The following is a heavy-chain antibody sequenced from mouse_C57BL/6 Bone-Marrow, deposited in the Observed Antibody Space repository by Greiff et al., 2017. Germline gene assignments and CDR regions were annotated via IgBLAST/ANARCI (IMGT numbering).Heavy chain of an antibody. CDR1: GFTFSDYY. D-gene: IGHD1-1*01. CDR3: ARQRFTTVVEGDWYFDV. Sequence: EVMLVESGGGLVQPGGSLKLSCAASGFTFSDYYMYWVRQTPEKRLEWVAYISNGGGSTDYPDPVKGRFTISRDNAKNTLYLQMSRLKSEDTAMYYCARQRFTTVVEGDWYFDVWGTGTTVTVSS. J-gene: IGHJ1*03. V-gene: IGHV5-12*01. CDR2: ISNGGGST.